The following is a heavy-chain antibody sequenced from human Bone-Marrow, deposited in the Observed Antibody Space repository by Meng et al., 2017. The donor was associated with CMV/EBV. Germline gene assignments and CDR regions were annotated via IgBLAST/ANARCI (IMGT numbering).Heavy chain of an antibody. Sequence: SQTLSLTCTVSGGSISSSSYYCGWIRQPPGKGLEWIGEINHSGSTNYNPSLKSRVTISVDTSKNQFSLKLISVTAADTAVYYCARGRRRITLFGVTPGYNWFDPWGQGTLVTGYS. D-gene: IGHD3-3*01. CDR1: GGSISSSSYY. CDR3: ARGRRRITLFGVTPGYNWFDP. V-gene: IGHV4-39*07. J-gene: IGHJ5*02. CDR2: INHSGST.